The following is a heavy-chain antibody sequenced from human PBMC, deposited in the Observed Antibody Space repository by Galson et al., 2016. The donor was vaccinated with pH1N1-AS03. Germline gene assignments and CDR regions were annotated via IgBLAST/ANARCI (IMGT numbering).Heavy chain of an antibody. V-gene: IGHV3-7*01. J-gene: IGHJ4*02. CDR2: INKDGSEK. CDR3: ARGPVSYSNYWFPPPDY. CDR1: GFSLSNYW. Sequence: LRLSCAVSGFSLSNYWMTWVRQAPGKGLEWVANINKDGSEKSYVDSVKGRFTISRDNSKSTLFLQMGSLRPEDRAVYYCARGPVSYSNYWFPPPDYWGQGTLVTVSS. D-gene: IGHD6-13*01.